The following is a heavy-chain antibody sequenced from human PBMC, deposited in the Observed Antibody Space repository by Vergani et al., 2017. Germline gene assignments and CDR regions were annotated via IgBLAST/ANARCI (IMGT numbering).Heavy chain of an antibody. CDR1: GYTFTGYY. V-gene: IGHV1-2*02. D-gene: IGHD2-21*01. J-gene: IGHJ4*02. CDR2: INPNSGGT. Sequence: QVQLVQSGAEVKKPGASVKVSCKASGYTFTGYYMHWVRQAPGQGLEWMGWINPNSGGTNYAQKLQGRVTMTTDTSTSTAYMELRSLRSDDTAVYYCAREMGWGYCGGDCHTDYWGQGTLVTVSS. CDR3: AREMGWGYCGGDCHTDY.